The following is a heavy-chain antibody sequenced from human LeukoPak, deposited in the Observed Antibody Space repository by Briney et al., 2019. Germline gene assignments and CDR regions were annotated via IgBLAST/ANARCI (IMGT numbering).Heavy chain of an antibody. V-gene: IGHV1-18*01. CDR3: ARAKYYYDSSGYYDHFDY. Sequence: ASVKVSCKASGYTFTSYGISWVRQAPGQGLEWMGWISAYNGNTNYAQKLQGRVTMTTDTSTSTAYMELRSLRSDDTAVYYCARAKYYYDSSGYYDHFDYWGQGTLVTVSS. CDR1: GYTFTSYG. CDR2: ISAYNGNT. D-gene: IGHD3-22*01. J-gene: IGHJ4*02.